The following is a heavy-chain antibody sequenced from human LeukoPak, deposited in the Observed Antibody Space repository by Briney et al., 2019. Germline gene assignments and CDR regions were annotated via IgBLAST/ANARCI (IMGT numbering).Heavy chain of an antibody. CDR3: ARGPDYYDSSGYYYGYYFDY. Sequence: PSETLSLTCTVSGGSISSYYWSWIRQPPGKGLEWIGYIYYSGSTNYNPSLKSRVTISVDTSKNQFSLKLSSVTAAATAVYYCARGPDYYDSSGYYYGYYFDYWGQGTLVTVSS. J-gene: IGHJ4*02. CDR1: GGSISSYY. D-gene: IGHD3-22*01. V-gene: IGHV4-59*01. CDR2: IYYSGST.